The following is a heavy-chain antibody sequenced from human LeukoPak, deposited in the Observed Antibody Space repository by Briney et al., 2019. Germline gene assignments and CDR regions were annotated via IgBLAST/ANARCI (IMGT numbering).Heavy chain of an antibody. CDR3: PRGQYYYGSGSYQNDY. CDR2: IYTSGST. CDR1: GGSISSNY. V-gene: IGHV4-4*07. J-gene: IGHJ4*02. D-gene: IGHD3-10*01. Sequence: SETLSLTCTVSGGSISSNYWSWIRQPAGKGLEWIGRIYTSGSTNYNPSLKSRVTMSVDTSKNQFSLKLSSVTAADTAVYYCPRGQYYYGSGSYQNDYWGQGTLVTVSS.